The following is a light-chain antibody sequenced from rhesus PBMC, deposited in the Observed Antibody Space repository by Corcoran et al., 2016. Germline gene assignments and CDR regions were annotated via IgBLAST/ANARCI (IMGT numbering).Light chain of an antibody. Sequence: QAALTQPRSVSGSPGQSVTLSCSGTSSDIGAYNYVSWYQHHPGTAPKVMIYEVSKRPSGVSDRFSGPKSGNTASLTISGLQAEDEADYYCLSYAAINTYIFGGGTRLTVL. CDR2: EVS. CDR1: SSDIGAYNY. J-gene: IGLJ1*01. V-gene: IGLV2-32*02. CDR3: LSYAAINTYI.